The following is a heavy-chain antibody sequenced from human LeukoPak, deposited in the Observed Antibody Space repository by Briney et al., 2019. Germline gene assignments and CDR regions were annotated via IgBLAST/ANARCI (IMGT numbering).Heavy chain of an antibody. V-gene: IGHV1-2*02. CDR2: ISPNSDGT. J-gene: IGHJ2*01. CDR1: GYTFSGFY. D-gene: IGHD7-27*01. CDR3: AIQPWGSGNNWYFDL. Sequence: ASVKVSCKPSGYTFSGFYIHWVRQAPGQGLEWMGLISPNSDGTDYAQRFQGRVTMTRDTSISTAYMELSSLRSDDTAVYYCAIQPWGSGNNWYFDLWGRGTLVAVSS.